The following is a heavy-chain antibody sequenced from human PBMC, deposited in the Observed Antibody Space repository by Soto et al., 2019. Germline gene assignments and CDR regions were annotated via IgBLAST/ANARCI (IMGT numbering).Heavy chain of an antibody. V-gene: IGHV3-30*18. CDR2: ISYDGSNK. CDR1: GFTFSSYG. CDR3: AKGGYSYGWYFDL. J-gene: IGHJ2*01. Sequence: GGSLRLSCAASGFTFSSYGMHWVRQAPGKGLEWVAIISYDGSNKYYADSVKCRFTISRDNSKNTLYLQMNILRAEDTAVYYCAKGGYSYGWYFDLWGRGTLVTVSS. D-gene: IGHD5-18*01.